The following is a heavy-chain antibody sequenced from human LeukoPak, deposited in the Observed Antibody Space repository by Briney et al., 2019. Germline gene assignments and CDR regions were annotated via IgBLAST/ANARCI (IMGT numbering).Heavy chain of an antibody. CDR3: AKDRMGFRTNFYYFDY. V-gene: IGHV3-30*02. Sequence: GGSLRLSCAASGFTFSSYGMHWVRQAPGKGLEWVAVIWYDGSNKYYADSVKGRFTISRDNSKNTLYLQMNSLRAEDTAVYYCAKDRMGFRTNFYYFDYWGQGTLVTVSS. CDR2: IWYDGSNK. D-gene: IGHD2/OR15-2a*01. CDR1: GFTFSSYG. J-gene: IGHJ4*02.